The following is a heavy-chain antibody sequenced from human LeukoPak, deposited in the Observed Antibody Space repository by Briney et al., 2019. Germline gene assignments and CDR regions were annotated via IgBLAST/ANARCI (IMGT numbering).Heavy chain of an antibody. V-gene: IGHV3-21*01. J-gene: IGHJ6*03. CDR3: ARDSYSSGWSLYYYYYMDV. CDR2: ISSSSSYI. D-gene: IGHD6-19*01. CDR1: GITLSNYG. Sequence: PGGSLRLSCAVSGITLSNYGMSWVRQAPGKGVEWVSSISSSSSYIYYADSVKGRFTISRDNAKNSLYLQMNSLRAEDTAVYYCARDSYSSGWSLYYYYYMDVWGKGTTVTVSS.